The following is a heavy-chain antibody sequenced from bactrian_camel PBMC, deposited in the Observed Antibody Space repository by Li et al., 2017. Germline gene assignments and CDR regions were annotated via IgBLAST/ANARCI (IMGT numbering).Heavy chain of an antibody. Sequence: VQLVESGGGSVQAGGSLRLSCAFSGYTYSGHCMGWFRQAPGQEREGVAAVSPGGVSSVYADSVKGRFTASLNAVTNTLYLQMNGLRPEDTAMYYCGIDFAGRRCRLGRGQFYNYWGPETQVTVS. D-gene: IGHD3*01. CDR2: VSPGGVSS. J-gene: IGHJ4*01. V-gene: IGHV3S1*01. CDR1: GYTYSGHC.